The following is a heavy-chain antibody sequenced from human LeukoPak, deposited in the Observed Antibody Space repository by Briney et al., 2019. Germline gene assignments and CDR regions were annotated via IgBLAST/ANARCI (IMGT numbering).Heavy chain of an antibody. CDR2: IYPGDSDI. V-gene: IGHV5-51*01. J-gene: IGHJ1*01. CDR1: GYSFTSYW. Sequence: GESLKISCKGSGYSFTSYWIGWVRQMPGKGLEWMGIIYPGDSDIRYSPSFPGQVTISADKSISTAYLQWSSLKASDTAMYYCARHGSHRPYYDFWSGYSNAEYFQHWGQGTLVTVSS. CDR3: ARHGSHRPYYDFWSGYSNAEYFQH. D-gene: IGHD3-3*01.